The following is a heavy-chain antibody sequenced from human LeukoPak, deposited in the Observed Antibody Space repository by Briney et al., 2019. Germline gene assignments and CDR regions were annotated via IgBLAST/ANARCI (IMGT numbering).Heavy chain of an antibody. CDR1: VFTSSGYE. CDR2: ISGSGSII. Sequence: PGGSLRLSCVDSVFTSSGYEINCVPQAPGRGGECVSYISGSGSIIYYTDSVKGRFTISRDNAKNALYLQMHSLRAEDTAVYCCATCPLIRESYNYGPFDYWGQGTLVTVSS. D-gene: IGHD5-24*01. CDR3: ATCPLIRESYNYGPFDY. V-gene: IGHV3-48*03. J-gene: IGHJ4*02.